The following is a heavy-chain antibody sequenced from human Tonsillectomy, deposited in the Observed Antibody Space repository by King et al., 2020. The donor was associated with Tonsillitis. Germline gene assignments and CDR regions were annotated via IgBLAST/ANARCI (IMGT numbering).Heavy chain of an antibody. Sequence: VQLQESGPGLVKPSETLSLTCAVSGYSLTSGYYWGWIRQPPGKGLEWLGSIDHSGSAYYHPSLQSRVTLSVRTSKNEFSLKLTSVTAADTAVYYCARDPLQDSSEPEYWGPGTLVTVSS. CDR1: GYSLTSGYY. D-gene: IGHD2-15*01. CDR2: IDHSGSA. J-gene: IGHJ4*02. V-gene: IGHV4-38-2*02. CDR3: ARDPLQDSSEPEY.